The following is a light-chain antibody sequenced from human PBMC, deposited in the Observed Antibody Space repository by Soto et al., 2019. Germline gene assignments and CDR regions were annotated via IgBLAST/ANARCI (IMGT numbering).Light chain of an antibody. V-gene: IGKV3-11*01. CDR3: QRRSNWHRFA. CDR1: QSVSSY. CDR2: DAS. J-gene: IGKJ3*01. Sequence: EMGLTRSPATLYLYPGERATLSCRASQSVSSYLAWYQQKPGQAPRLLIYDASKRATGIPARFSGSGSGTDFTLTISSLDPEDFALYYCQRRSNWHRFAFVPRT.